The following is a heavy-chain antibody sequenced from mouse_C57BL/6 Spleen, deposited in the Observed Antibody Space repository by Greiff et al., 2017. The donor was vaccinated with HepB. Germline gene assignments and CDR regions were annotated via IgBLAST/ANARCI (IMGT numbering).Heavy chain of an antibody. CDR2: INPYNGGT. J-gene: IGHJ4*01. Sequence: EVQLQQSGPVLVKPGASVKMSCKASGYTFTDYYMNWVKQSHGKSLEWIGVINPYNGGTSYNQKFKGKATLTVDKSSSTAYMELNSLTSKDSAVYYCSRKYYGSSYVYAMDYWGQGTSVTVAS. CDR3: SRKYYGSSYVYAMDY. V-gene: IGHV1-19*01. D-gene: IGHD1-1*01. CDR1: GYTFTDYY.